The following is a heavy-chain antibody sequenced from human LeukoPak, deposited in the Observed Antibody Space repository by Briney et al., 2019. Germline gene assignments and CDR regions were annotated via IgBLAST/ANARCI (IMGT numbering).Heavy chain of an antibody. V-gene: IGHV3-66*01. J-gene: IGHJ4*02. CDR2: IYSGGST. CDR3: ARGHPHGWELYLDY. D-gene: IGHD1-26*01. Sequence: GGSLRLSCAASGFTVSSNYMSWVRQAPGKGLEWVSVIYSGGSTYYADSVKGRFTISRDNSKNTLYLQMNSLRVEDTAVCYCARGHPHGWELYLDYWGQGTLVTVSS. CDR1: GFTVSSNY.